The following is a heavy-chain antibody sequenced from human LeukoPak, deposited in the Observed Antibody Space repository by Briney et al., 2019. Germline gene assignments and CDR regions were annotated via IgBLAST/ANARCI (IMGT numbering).Heavy chain of an antibody. V-gene: IGHV4-61*02. Sequence: SETLSLTCTVSGGSISSGSYYWSWIRQPAGKGLEWIGRIYTSGSTNYNPSLKSRVTISVDTSKNQFSLKLSSVTAADTAVYYCARDLNYDSSGYENYYYMDVWGKGTTVTVSS. CDR1: GGSISSGSYY. CDR2: IYTSGST. CDR3: ARDLNYDSSGYENYYYMDV. D-gene: IGHD3-22*01. J-gene: IGHJ6*03.